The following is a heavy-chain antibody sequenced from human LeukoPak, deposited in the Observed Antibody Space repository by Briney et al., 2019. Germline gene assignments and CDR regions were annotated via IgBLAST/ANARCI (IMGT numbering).Heavy chain of an antibody. CDR1: GYSISSGYY. V-gene: IGHV4-38-2*01. Sequence: PETLSLTCAVSGYSISSGYYWGWIRQPPGKGLEWIGSIYHSGSTYYNPSLKSRVTISVDTSKNQFSLKLSSVTAADTAVYYCARAPSYDFWSGYFDYWGQGTLVTVSS. J-gene: IGHJ4*02. CDR2: IYHSGST. D-gene: IGHD3-3*01. CDR3: ARAPSYDFWSGYFDY.